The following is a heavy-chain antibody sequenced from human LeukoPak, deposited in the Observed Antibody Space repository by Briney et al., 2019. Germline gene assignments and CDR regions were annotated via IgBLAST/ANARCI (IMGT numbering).Heavy chain of an antibody. CDR2: IYYTGNT. D-gene: IGHD1-1*01. CDR3: ARDRLQLQS. Sequence: SETLSLTCTVSGGSISNYYWIWIRQPPGKGLEWIGYIYYTGNTNYNPSLKSRVTISVDTSMNQFSLKLSSVTAADTAVYYCARDRLQLQSWGQGTLVTVSS. V-gene: IGHV4-59*01. J-gene: IGHJ5*02. CDR1: GGSISNYY.